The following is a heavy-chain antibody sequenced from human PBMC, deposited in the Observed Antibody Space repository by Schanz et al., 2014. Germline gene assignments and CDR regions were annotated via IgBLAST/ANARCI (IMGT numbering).Heavy chain of an antibody. J-gene: IGHJ4*02. CDR2: IVGGGGRT. CDR1: GFTFSGYA. Sequence: EVPLLESGGGLVQPGGSLRISCAASGFTFSGYAMSWVRQAPGKGLEWVSSIVGGGGRTYYADSVKGRFTISRDNSKNTLYLQMNSLRVDDTAVYYCARGYGDSRTDFWGQGTLVTVSS. CDR3: ARGYGDSRTDF. D-gene: IGHD4-17*01. V-gene: IGHV3-23*01.